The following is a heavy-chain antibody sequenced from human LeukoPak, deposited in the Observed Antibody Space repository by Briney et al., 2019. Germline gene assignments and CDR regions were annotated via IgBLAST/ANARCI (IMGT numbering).Heavy chain of an antibody. Sequence: PGGSLRLSCTASGFTFSSYAMDWVRQAPGKGLEWVSSISSSSGYIYYADSVKGRFTISRDNAKNSLYLQMNSLRAEDTAVYYCARDTMDCSSTSCYTGAFDIWGQGTMVTVSS. CDR3: ARDTMDCSSTSCYTGAFDI. CDR1: GFTFSSYA. V-gene: IGHV3-21*01. CDR2: ISSSSGYI. J-gene: IGHJ3*02. D-gene: IGHD2-2*01.